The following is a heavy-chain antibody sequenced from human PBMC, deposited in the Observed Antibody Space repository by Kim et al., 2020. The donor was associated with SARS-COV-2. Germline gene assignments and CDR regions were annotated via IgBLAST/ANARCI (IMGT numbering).Heavy chain of an antibody. CDR3: ARGGDTAMVEYYYYGMDV. CDR1: GDSVSSNSAA. D-gene: IGHD5-18*01. J-gene: IGHJ6*02. Sequence: SQTLSLTCAISGDSVSSNSAAWNWIRQSPSRGLEWLGRTYYRSKWYNDYAVSVKSRITINPDTSKNQFSLQLNSVTPEDTAVYYCARGGDTAMVEYYYYGMDVWGQGTTVTVSS. CDR2: TYYRSKWYN. V-gene: IGHV6-1*01.